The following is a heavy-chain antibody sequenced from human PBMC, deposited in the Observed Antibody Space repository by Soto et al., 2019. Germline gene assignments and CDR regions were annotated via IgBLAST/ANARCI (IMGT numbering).Heavy chain of an antibody. D-gene: IGHD2-2*01. J-gene: IGHJ6*02. Sequence: GASVKVSCKASGGTFSSYTISWVRQAPGQGLEWMGRIIPILGIANYAQKFQGRVTITADKSTSTAYMEPSSLRSEDTAVYYCAGEGDRYCSSTSCYVWNYYYYGMDVWGQGTTVTVSS. CDR1: GGTFSSYT. CDR3: AGEGDRYCSSTSCYVWNYYYYGMDV. V-gene: IGHV1-69*04. CDR2: IIPILGIA.